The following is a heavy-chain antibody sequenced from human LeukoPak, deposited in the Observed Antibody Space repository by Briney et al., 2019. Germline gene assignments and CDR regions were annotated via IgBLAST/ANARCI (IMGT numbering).Heavy chain of an antibody. CDR2: ISSNGDNT. J-gene: IGHJ4*02. Sequence: GGSLRLSCAASGITFGNNWMHWVRQAPGKGLEYVSAISSNGDNTYYADSVKGRFTISRDNSKNTLYLQMSSLRADDTAVYYCVRGTGYWGQGTLVTVSS. V-gene: IGHV3-64D*06. CDR3: VRGTGY. CDR1: GITFGNNW.